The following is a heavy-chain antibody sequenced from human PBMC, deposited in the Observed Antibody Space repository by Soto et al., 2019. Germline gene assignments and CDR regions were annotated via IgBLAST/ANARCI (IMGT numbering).Heavy chain of an antibody. CDR2: ISAYNGNT. CDR1: GYTFTSYG. Sequence: QVQLVQSGAEVKKPGASVKVSCKASGYTFTSYGISWVRQAPGQGREWMGRISAYNGNTNYAQKLQGRVTMTTDTSTSTAYMELRSLRSDDTAVYYCARGALSYYDSSGYYSGAAFDIWGQGTMVTVSS. CDR3: ARGALSYYDSSGYYSGAAFDI. V-gene: IGHV1-18*01. D-gene: IGHD3-22*01. J-gene: IGHJ3*02.